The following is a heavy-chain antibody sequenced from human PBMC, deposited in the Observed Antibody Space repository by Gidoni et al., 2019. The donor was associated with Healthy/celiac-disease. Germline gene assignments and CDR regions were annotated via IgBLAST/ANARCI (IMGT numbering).Heavy chain of an antibody. V-gene: IGHV3-7*05. Sequence: EVQLVESGGGLVQPGGSLSLSCAASGFTFSSYWLSWVRQAPGKGLEGVANTKQDGSGKYYVVSGKGRFTISRDNAKNSLYLQMNSMSAEDTAVYYCAREGEVLRIGADGSGPQRIAFDIWGQGTMVTVSS. CDR3: AREGEVLRIGADGSGPQRIAFDI. J-gene: IGHJ3*02. D-gene: IGHD3-10*01. CDR1: GFTFSSYW. CDR2: TKQDGSGK.